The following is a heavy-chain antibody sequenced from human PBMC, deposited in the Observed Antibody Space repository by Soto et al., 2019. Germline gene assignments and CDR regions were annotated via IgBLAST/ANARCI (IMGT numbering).Heavy chain of an antibody. J-gene: IGHJ4*02. D-gene: IGHD3-22*01. CDR3: GXVADSGXYTVER. CDR2: IRRHTSVT. Sequence: EVQLVESGGMLVQPGGSLRLSCAAFGLTLSTSSMNWVRQAPGRGLEWISYIRRHTSVTAYADSVKGRXTISXDSXXXXXXXXXXXXXXXXXAVYYCGXVADSGXYTVERWGQGTXVTVXS. V-gene: IGHV3-48*01. CDR1: GLTLSTSS.